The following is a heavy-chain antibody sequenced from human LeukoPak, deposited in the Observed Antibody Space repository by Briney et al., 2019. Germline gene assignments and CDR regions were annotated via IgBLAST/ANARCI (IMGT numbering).Heavy chain of an antibody. Sequence: GGSLRLSCAASGFTVGSNYMSWVRQAPGKGLEWVSVIYSGGSTYYADSGKGRFTISRDNSKNTLYLQMNSLRAEDTAVYYCARVGVDYGGNSAYYYYYGMDVWGQGTTVTVSS. CDR2: IYSGGST. J-gene: IGHJ6*02. CDR3: ARVGVDYGGNSAYYYYYGMDV. V-gene: IGHV3-66*01. CDR1: GFTVGSNY. D-gene: IGHD4-23*01.